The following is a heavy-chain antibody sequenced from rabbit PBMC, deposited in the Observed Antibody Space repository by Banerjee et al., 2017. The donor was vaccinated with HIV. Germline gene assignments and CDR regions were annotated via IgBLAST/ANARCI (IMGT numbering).Heavy chain of an antibody. CDR2: IGTSSGST. V-gene: IGHV1S45*01. Sequence: QGQLEETGGGLVQPGGSLTLSCKASGFDFSSGYWIYWVRQAPGKGLEWIGIIGTSSGSTYYASWAKGRFTISKTSSTMTLQLNSLTAADTATYFCARETYGYYDMDLWGPGTLVTVS. CDR1: GFDFSSGYW. D-gene: IGHD6-1*01. J-gene: IGHJ6*01. CDR3: ARETYGYYDMDL.